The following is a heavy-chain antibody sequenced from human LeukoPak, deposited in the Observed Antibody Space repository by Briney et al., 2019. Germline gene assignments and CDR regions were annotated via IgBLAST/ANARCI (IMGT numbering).Heavy chain of an antibody. D-gene: IGHD3-10*01. CDR2: IKQDGSEK. V-gene: IGHV3-7*03. J-gene: IGHJ4*02. Sequence: GGSLRLSCAASGFIFSSYWMSWVRQAPGKGLEWVANIKQDGSEKYYVDSVKGRFTISRDNSEDSLYLQMNSLRVEDTALYYCTKGGGSGTKEVIDYWGQGTLVTVSS. CDR3: TKGGGSGTKEVIDY. CDR1: GFIFSSYW.